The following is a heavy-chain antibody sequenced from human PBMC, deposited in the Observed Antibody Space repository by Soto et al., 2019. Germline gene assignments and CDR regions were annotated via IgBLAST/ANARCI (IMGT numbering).Heavy chain of an antibody. CDR2: IIPIFGTA. V-gene: IGHV1-69*13. CDR1: GGTFSSYA. J-gene: IGHJ6*02. D-gene: IGHD3-10*01. CDR3: AKARVLWFGELTNWYYYYGMDV. Sequence: SVKVSCKASGGTFSSYAISWVRQAPGQGLEWMGGIIPIFGTANYAQKFQGRVTITADESTSTAYMELSSLRSEDTAVYYCAKARVLWFGELTNWYYYYGMDVWGQGTTVTVSS.